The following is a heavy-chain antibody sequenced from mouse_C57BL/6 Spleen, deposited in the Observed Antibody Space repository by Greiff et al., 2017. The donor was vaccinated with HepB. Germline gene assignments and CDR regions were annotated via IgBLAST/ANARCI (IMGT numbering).Heavy chain of an antibody. CDR1: GYTFTSYW. CDR3: ARGGSNYDFDY. Sequence: QVQLQQSGAELAKPGASVKLSSKASGYTFTSYWMHGVKQRPGQGLEWIGYINPSSGYTKYKQKFKDKATLTADKSSSTAYMQLSSLTYEDSAVYYCARGGSNYDFDYWGQGTTLTVSS. J-gene: IGHJ2*01. D-gene: IGHD2-5*01. V-gene: IGHV1-7*01. CDR2: INPSSGYT.